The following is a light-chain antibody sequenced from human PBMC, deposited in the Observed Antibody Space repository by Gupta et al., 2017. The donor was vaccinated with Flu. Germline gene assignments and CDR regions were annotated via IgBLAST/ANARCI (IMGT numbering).Light chain of an antibody. CDR1: QSIRTW. CDR2: MAS. J-gene: IGKJ2*01. V-gene: IGKV1-5*03. Sequence: GDRVTITCRASQSIRTWLAWYQQKPGKAPNLLIYMASSLEGGVPSRFSGSGSGTEFTLTISSRQPEDSATYYCQQYDTYLGTFGQGTKLEIK. CDR3: QQYDTYLGT.